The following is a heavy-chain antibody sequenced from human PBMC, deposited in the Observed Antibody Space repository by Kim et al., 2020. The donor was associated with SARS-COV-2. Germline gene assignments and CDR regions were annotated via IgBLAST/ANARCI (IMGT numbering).Heavy chain of an antibody. CDR2: IDPSDSYT. J-gene: IGHJ2*01. CDR3: ARHTDYDSSNFDL. Sequence: GESLKISCKGSGYSFTSYWISWVRQMPGKGLEWMGRIDPSDSYTNYSPSFQGHVTISADKSISAAYLQWSSLEASDTAMYYCARHTDYDSSNFDLWGRGTLVTVSS. V-gene: IGHV5-10-1*01. CDR1: GYSFTSYW. D-gene: IGHD3-22*01.